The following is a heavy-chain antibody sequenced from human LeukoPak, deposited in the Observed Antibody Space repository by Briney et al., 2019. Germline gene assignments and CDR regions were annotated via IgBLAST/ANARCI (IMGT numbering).Heavy chain of an antibody. Sequence: GRVSYTALRGPFCSYAINWVGQAPGLGRGGRGGFIPVFGTANYVQKFQGRVTITADESTSTAYMELSSLRSEDTAVYYCAGPLQSGSYYYYYYMDVWGKGTTVTVSS. CDR2: FIPVFGTA. J-gene: IGHJ6*03. CDR1: RGPFCSYA. V-gene: IGHV1-69*01. CDR3: AGPLQSGSYYYYYYMDV. D-gene: IGHD1-26*01.